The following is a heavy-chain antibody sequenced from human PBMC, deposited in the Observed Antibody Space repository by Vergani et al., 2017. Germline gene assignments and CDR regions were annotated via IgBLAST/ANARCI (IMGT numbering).Heavy chain of an antibody. CDR1: GYSFPSYW. J-gene: IGHJ3*02. V-gene: IGHV5-51*01. Sequence: EVQLVQSGAEVKKPGESLKISCKGSGYSFPSYWIGWVRQMPGKGLEWMGIIYPGDSDTRYSPSFQGQVTISADKSISTAYLQWSSLKASDTAMYYCARQQEGVGNYDAFDIWGQGTMVTVAS. CDR3: ARQQEGVGNYDAFDI. D-gene: IGHD5-24*01. CDR2: IYPGDSDT.